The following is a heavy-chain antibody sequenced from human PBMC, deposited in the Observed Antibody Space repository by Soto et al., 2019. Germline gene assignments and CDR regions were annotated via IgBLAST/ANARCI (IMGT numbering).Heavy chain of an antibody. J-gene: IGHJ6*02. V-gene: IGHV3-74*01. CDR3: ARDFAGSSWYKYYYYGMDV. CDR1: GFTFSSYW. CDR2: INSDGSST. Sequence: GGSLRLSCAASGFTFSSYWMHWVRQAPGKGLVWVSRINSDGSSTSYADSVKGRFTTSRDNAKNTLYLQMNSLRAEDTAVYYCARDFAGSSWYKYYYYGMDVWGQGTTVTVSS. D-gene: IGHD6-13*01.